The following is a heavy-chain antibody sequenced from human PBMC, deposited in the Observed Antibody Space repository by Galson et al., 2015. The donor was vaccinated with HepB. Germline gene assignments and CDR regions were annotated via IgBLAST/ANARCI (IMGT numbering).Heavy chain of an antibody. CDR3: AKNPSGTVTRAHFDY. D-gene: IGHD4-17*01. CDR1: GFTFSSYA. Sequence: SLRHSCAASGFTFSSYAMSWVRQAPGKGLEWVSASSGSGGSTYYADSVKGRFTISRDNSKNTLYLQMNSLRAEDTAVYYCAKNPSGTVTRAHFDYWGQGTLVTVSS. CDR2: SSGSGGST. V-gene: IGHV3-23*01. J-gene: IGHJ4*02.